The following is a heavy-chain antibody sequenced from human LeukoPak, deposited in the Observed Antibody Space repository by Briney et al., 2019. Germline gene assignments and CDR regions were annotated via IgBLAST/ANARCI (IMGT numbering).Heavy chain of an antibody. CDR1: GGSISSYY. Sequence: SETLSLTCSVSGGSISSYYWSWIRQPPGKGLEWIGYIYYTGSTNYNPSLKSRVTISVDTSKNQFSLNLSSVTAADTAVYYCARHGPYLGRLGWFDPWGQGTLVTVSS. CDR3: ARHGPYLGRLGWFDP. J-gene: IGHJ5*02. V-gene: IGHV4-59*08. D-gene: IGHD1-26*01. CDR2: IYYTGST.